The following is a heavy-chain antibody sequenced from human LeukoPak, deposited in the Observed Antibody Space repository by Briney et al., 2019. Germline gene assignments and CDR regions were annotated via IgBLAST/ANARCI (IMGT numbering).Heavy chain of an antibody. Sequence: PSETLSLTCTVSGGSISGGSYYWSWIRQPAGKGPEWIGRISTSGSSSYNPSLTSRVTISVDTSKNQFSLKLSSVTAADTAIYSCARQVGPTRAFDIWGQGTMVTVSS. CDR3: ARQVGPTRAFDI. J-gene: IGHJ3*02. CDR1: GGSISGGSYY. D-gene: IGHD1-26*01. V-gene: IGHV4-61*02. CDR2: ISTSGSS.